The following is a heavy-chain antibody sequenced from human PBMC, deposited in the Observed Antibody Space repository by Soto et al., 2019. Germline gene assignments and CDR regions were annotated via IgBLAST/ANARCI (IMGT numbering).Heavy chain of an antibody. CDR1: GYTFTGYY. CDR3: ARGGYYYGSGTSGEIDY. Sequence: QVQLVQSGAEVKKPGASVKVSCKASGYTFTGYYMHWVRQAPGQGLEWMGWINPNSGGTNYAQKFQGWVTMTMDTSIRTAYMELSRLRSDDTAVYYCARGGYYYGSGTSGEIDYWGQGTLVTVSS. V-gene: IGHV1-2*04. J-gene: IGHJ4*02. CDR2: INPNSGGT. D-gene: IGHD3-10*01.